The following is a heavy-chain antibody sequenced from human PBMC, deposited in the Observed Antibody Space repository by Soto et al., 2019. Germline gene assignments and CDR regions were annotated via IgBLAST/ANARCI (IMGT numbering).Heavy chain of an antibody. Sequence: LSLTCAVYGGSFSGYYWSWIRQPPGKGLEWIGEINHSGSTNYNPSLKSRVTISVDTSKNQFSLKLSSVTAADTAVYYCARGYDILTGPSGYWGQGTLVTVSS. CDR3: ARGYDILTGPSGY. V-gene: IGHV4-34*01. CDR1: GGSFSGYY. D-gene: IGHD3-9*01. J-gene: IGHJ4*02. CDR2: INHSGST.